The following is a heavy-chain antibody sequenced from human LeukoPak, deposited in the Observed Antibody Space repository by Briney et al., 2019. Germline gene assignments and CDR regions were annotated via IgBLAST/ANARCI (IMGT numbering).Heavy chain of an antibody. Sequence: GGSLRLSCVASAFTSSSYAMTWFRQAPGKGLEWVSSFSGGDGSPYHADSVKGRFTISRDNSKSTLYLQMNSLRAEDTAIYYCAKNGWLRSSGLWGDYWGPGALATVSS. D-gene: IGHD5-12*01. J-gene: IGHJ4*02. CDR1: AFTSSSYA. CDR3: AKNGWLRSSGLWGDY. CDR2: FSGGDGSP. V-gene: IGHV3-23*01.